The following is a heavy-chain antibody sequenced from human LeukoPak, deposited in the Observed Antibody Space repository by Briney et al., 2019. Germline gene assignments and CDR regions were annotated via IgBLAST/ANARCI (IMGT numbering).Heavy chain of an antibody. Sequence: GASVKVSCKASGGTFSSYAISWVRQAPGQGLEWMGWISAYNGNTNYAQKLQGRVTMTTDTSTSTAYMELRSLRSDDTAVYYCARDGKKQQGPRTKYYFDYWGQGTLVTVSS. CDR2: ISAYNGNT. J-gene: IGHJ4*02. CDR3: ARDGKKQQGPRTKYYFDY. D-gene: IGHD6-13*01. CDR1: GGTFSSYA. V-gene: IGHV1-18*01.